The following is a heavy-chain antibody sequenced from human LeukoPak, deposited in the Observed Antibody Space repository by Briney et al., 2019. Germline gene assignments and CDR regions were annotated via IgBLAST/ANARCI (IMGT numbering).Heavy chain of an antibody. CDR3: ARRLRYCSSTSCYFFDY. J-gene: IGHJ4*02. CDR2: IYPGDSDT. D-gene: IGHD2-2*01. V-gene: IGHV5-51*01. CDR1: GYSFTSYW. Sequence: GESLKISCKGSGYSFTSYWIGWVRQMPGKGLEWMGIIYPGDSDTRYSPSFQGQVTISADKSISTAYLQWSSLKASDTAMYYCARRLRYCSSTSCYFFDYWGQGTLVTVSS.